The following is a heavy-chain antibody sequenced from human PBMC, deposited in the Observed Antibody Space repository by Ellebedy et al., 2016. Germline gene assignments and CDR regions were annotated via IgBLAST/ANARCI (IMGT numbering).Heavy chain of an antibody. CDR3: ARGQMQHFWSGLNWFDP. CDR1: HGSISTYY. D-gene: IGHD3-3*02. J-gene: IGHJ5*02. Sequence: SETLSLTCTVSHGSISTYYWSWIRQPPGKGLEWIGYIYSSGTTNYNPSLKSRVTISVDTSQNQFSLNLRSVTAADTAVYYCARGQMQHFWSGLNWFDPWGQGTLVTVSS. CDR2: IYSSGTT. V-gene: IGHV4-59*01.